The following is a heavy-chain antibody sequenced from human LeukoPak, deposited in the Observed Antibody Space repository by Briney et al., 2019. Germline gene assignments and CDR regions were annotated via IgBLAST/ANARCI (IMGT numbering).Heavy chain of an antibody. Sequence: PSETLSLTCTVSGDSISSSSNYYWGWIRQPPGKGLEWIGSISDGGSTFYNTSLKSRVTISIDTSKNQFSLKLSSVIAADTAVYYCARHFIAASGSNWYFDLWGRGTLVTVSS. CDR3: ARHFIAASGSNWYFDL. D-gene: IGHD6-13*01. V-gene: IGHV4-39*01. J-gene: IGHJ2*01. CDR2: ISDGGST. CDR1: GDSISSSSNYY.